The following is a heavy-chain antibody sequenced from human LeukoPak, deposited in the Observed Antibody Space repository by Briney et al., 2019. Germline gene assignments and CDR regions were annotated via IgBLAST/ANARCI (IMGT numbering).Heavy chain of an antibody. Sequence: PSETLSLTCNVSGGSISSSSYYWGWIRQPPGKGLEWIGSIYYSGSTYYNPSLKSRVTISVDTSKNQFSLKLSSVTAADTAVYYCARDGSEASYYYDSSGYYYAYWGQGTLVTVSS. CDR3: ARDGSEASYYYDSSGYYYAY. D-gene: IGHD3-22*01. V-gene: IGHV4-39*07. CDR1: GGSISSSSYY. J-gene: IGHJ4*02. CDR2: IYYSGST.